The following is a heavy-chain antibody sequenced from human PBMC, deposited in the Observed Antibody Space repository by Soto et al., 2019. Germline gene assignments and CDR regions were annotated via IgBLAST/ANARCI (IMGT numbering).Heavy chain of an antibody. CDR1: GFTFSSYA. CDR3: AKTTACGVAVGKHYFDY. J-gene: IGHJ4*02. D-gene: IGHD6-19*01. V-gene: IGHV3-23*01. Sequence: GGSLRLSCAASGFTFSSYAMSWVRQAQGKGLEQVSAISGSGDSTYYADSVKGRFTISRDNSKNTLYLQMNSLRAEDTSVYYCAKTTACGVAVGKHYFDYWGQGTLVTVSS. CDR2: ISGSGDST.